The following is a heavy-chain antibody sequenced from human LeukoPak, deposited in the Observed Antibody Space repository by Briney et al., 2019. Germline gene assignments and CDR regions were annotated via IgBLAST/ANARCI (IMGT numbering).Heavy chain of an antibody. Sequence: ETLSLTCAVYGGSFSGYYWSWIRQPPGKGLEWVSSISTSSNYIYYADSVKGRFTISRDNAKNSLYLQMNSLRAEDTAVYYCARDQASGRYYYYYTDVWGKGTTVTVSS. CDR3: ARDQASGRYYYYYTDV. V-gene: IGHV3-21*01. CDR1: GGSFSGYY. CDR2: ISTSSNYI. J-gene: IGHJ6*03. D-gene: IGHD3-3*01.